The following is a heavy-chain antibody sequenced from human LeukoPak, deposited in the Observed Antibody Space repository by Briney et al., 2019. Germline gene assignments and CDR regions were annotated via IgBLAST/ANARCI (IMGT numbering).Heavy chain of an antibody. CDR1: GFSFTTHN. Sequence: GGSLRLSCAASGFSFTTHNMNWVRQAPGKGLEWISYISGSGEAIFYADSVQGRFTISRDNAKNSIYLQMNTLRAEDTAVYYCARTYGSGSLDYGGQGALVTVSS. J-gene: IGHJ4*02. D-gene: IGHD2-15*01. CDR2: ISGSGEAI. CDR3: ARTYGSGSLDY. V-gene: IGHV3-48*01.